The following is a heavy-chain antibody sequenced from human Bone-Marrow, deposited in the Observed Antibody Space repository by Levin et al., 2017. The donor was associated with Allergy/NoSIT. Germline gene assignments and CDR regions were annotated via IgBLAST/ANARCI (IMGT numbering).Heavy chain of an antibody. J-gene: IGHJ4*02. D-gene: IGHD1-26*01. Sequence: PGGSLRLSCAASGFTFSNAWMSWVRQAPGKGLEWVGRIKSKTDGGTTDYAAPVKGRFTISRDDSKNTLYLQMNSLKTEDTAVYYCTTDPTGSYANFDYWGQGTLVTVSS. V-gene: IGHV3-15*01. CDR2: IKSKTDGGTT. CDR3: TTDPTGSYANFDY. CDR1: GFTFSNAW.